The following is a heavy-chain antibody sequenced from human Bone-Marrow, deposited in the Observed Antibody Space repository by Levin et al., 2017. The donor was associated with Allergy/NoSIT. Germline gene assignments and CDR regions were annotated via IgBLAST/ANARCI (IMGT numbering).Heavy chain of an antibody. J-gene: IGHJ1*01. D-gene: IGHD2-15*01. CDR2: IDNGGSFS. Sequence: SLRLSCAASGFPFRSFWMHWVRQAPGKGLVWVSRIDNGGSFSDYADSAKGRFTISRDNAKNTLYLQMNSLGAEDTAVSYCARDVAGRSGFWGPGTLVPVSS. CDR1: GFPFRSFW. V-gene: IGHV3-74*01. CDR3: ARDVAGRSGF.